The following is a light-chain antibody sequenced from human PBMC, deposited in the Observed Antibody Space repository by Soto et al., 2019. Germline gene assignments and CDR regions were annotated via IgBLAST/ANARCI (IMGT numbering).Light chain of an antibody. Sequence: EIVLTQSPATLSLSPGERATLSCRASQSVGTYLVWYQQKPGQPPRLLIYGASNRATGIPARFSGSGSGTDFTLTISSLETEDFAVYFCQQRSNWPRTFGQGTKVDIK. CDR1: QSVGTY. J-gene: IGKJ1*01. V-gene: IGKV3-11*01. CDR3: QQRSNWPRT. CDR2: GAS.